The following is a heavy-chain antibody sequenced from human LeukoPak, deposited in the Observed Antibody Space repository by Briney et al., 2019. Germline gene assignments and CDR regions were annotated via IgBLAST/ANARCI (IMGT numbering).Heavy chain of an antibody. J-gene: IGHJ4*02. Sequence: SETLSLTCTVSGGSISSGSYYWSWIRQPAGKGLEWIGRIYTSGSTNYIPSLKSRVTISVDTSKNQLSLKLSSVTAADTAVYYCAKSYDILTGYLPDYWGQGTLVTVSS. CDR2: IYTSGST. CDR3: AKSYDILTGYLPDY. V-gene: IGHV4-61*02. CDR1: GGSISSGSYY. D-gene: IGHD3-9*01.